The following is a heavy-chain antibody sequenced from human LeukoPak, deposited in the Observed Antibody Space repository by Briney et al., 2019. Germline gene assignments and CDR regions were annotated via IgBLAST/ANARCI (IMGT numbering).Heavy chain of an antibody. D-gene: IGHD2-2*01. Sequence: GGSLRLSCVVSGINFNKNAMNGVRQAPGKGPEWVANINQDETEKYYLGSVKGRVTISRDNSKNTMYLQMNNPRARQTATYHCAKDRVCSSTGCYVFANWGQGTLVTVSS. CDR1: GINFNKNA. V-gene: IGHV3-7*03. CDR3: AKDRVCSSTGCYVFAN. CDR2: INQDETEK. J-gene: IGHJ4*02.